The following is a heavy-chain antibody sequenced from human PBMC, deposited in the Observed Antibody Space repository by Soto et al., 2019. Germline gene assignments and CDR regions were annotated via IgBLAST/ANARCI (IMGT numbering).Heavy chain of an antibody. CDR2: ISGSGGST. CDR1: GFTFSSYA. Sequence: GGSLRLSCAASGFTFSSYAMSWVRQAPGKGLEWVSAISGSGGSTYYADSVKGRFTISRDNSKNTLYLQMNSLRAEDTAVYYCAKDAGVVVPAALYDLFDYWGQGTLVTVSS. D-gene: IGHD2-2*01. V-gene: IGHV3-23*01. J-gene: IGHJ4*02. CDR3: AKDAGVVVPAALYDLFDY.